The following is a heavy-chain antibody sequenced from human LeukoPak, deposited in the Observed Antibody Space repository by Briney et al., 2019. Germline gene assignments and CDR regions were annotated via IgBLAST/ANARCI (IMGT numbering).Heavy chain of an antibody. V-gene: IGHV1-2*02. CDR3: ARGRDFWSGYPEY. CDR1: GYTFTGYY. J-gene: IGHJ4*02. D-gene: IGHD3-3*01. Sequence: GASVKVSCKASGYTFTGYYVHWVRQAPGQGREWMGWINPNSGGTNYAQKFQGRVTMTRDTSISTAYMELSRLRSDDTAVYYCARGRDFWSGYPEYWGQGTLVTVSS. CDR2: INPNSGGT.